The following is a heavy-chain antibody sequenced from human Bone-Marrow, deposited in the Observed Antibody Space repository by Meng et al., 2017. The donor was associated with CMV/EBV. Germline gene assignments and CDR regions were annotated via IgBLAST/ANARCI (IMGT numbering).Heavy chain of an antibody. V-gene: IGHV1-18*01. J-gene: IGHJ5*02. D-gene: IGHD6-6*01. CDR2: ISAYNGNT. Sequence: ASVKVSCKASGYTFTSYGISWVRQAPGQGLEWMGWISAYNGNTNYAQKLQGRVTMTTGTSTSTAYMELRSLRSDDTAVYYCARAARPRFRFDPWGQGTLVTVSS. CDR3: ARAARPRFRFDP. CDR1: GYTFTSYG.